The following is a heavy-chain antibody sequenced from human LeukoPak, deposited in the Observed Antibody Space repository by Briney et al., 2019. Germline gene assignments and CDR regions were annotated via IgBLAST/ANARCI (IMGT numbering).Heavy chain of an antibody. CDR2: IYHSGST. J-gene: IGHJ4*02. CDR1: GYSISSGNY. D-gene: IGHD5-24*01. V-gene: IGHV4-38-2*02. CDR3: AREGLVATIDY. Sequence: SETLSLTCTVSGYSISSGNYWDWIRQPPGKGLEWIGSIYHSGSTYYNPSLKSRVTISVDTSKNQFSLKLSSVAAADTAVYYCAREGLVATIDYWGRGTLVTVSS.